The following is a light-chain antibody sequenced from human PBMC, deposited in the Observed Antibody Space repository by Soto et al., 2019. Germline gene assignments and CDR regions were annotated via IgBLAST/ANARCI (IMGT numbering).Light chain of an antibody. Sequence: IQMTQSPSSLSASVGDRVTITFRASQSISSYLNWYQQKPGKAPKLLIYAASSLQSGVPSRFSGSGSGTEFTLTISSLQPDDFATYYCQQYNSYSWTFGQGTKVDIK. CDR1: QSISSY. CDR2: AAS. CDR3: QQYNSYSWT. V-gene: IGKV1-39*01. J-gene: IGKJ1*01.